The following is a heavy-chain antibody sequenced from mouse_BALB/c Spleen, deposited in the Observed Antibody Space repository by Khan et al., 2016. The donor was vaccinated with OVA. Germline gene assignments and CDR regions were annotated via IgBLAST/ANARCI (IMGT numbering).Heavy chain of an antibody. CDR1: GYTFTTYT. J-gene: IGHJ3*01. V-gene: IGHV1-4*01. Sequence: VQLQQSGAELARPGASVKMSCKASGYTFTTYTMHWVKQRPGQGLEWIGYINPSNGYTNYNQKFKDKSTLTADKSSSTAYMQLSSLTSDYSAVSYCATEGAYYRSDGWFSYWGQGTLVTVSA. D-gene: IGHD2-14*01. CDR3: ATEGAYYRSDGWFSY. CDR2: INPSNGYT.